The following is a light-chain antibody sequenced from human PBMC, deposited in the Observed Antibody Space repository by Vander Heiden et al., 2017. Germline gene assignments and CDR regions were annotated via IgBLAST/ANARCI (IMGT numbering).Light chain of an antibody. CDR3: CSYAGTYTVWV. CDR2: DVS. J-gene: IGLJ3*02. Sequence: QSALTQPRSVSGSPGQSVTIPCTGTSSDVGDYNYVSWYQQHPGKAPKLMIYDVSKRPSGVPDRFSGSKSGNTASLTISGLQAEDEADYYCCSYAGTYTVWVFGGGTKLTVL. V-gene: IGLV2-11*01. CDR1: SSDVGDYNY.